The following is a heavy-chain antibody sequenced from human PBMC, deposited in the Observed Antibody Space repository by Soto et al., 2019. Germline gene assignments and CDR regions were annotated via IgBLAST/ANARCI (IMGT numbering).Heavy chain of an antibody. D-gene: IGHD1-1*01. CDR3: ARDWEGTTGTTLGYYYYGMDV. Sequence: PGGSLRLSYAASGFTFSSYAMHWVRQAPGKGLEWVAVISYDGSNKYYADSVKGRFTISRDNSKNTLYLQMNSLRAEDTAVYYCARDWEGTTGTTLGYYYYGMDVWGQGTTVTVSS. V-gene: IGHV3-30-3*01. CDR1: GFTFSSYA. J-gene: IGHJ6*02. CDR2: ISYDGSNK.